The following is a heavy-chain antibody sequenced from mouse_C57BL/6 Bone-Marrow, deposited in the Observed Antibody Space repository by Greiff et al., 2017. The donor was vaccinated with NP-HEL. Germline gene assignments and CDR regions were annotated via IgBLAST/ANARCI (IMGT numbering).Heavy chain of an antibody. D-gene: IGHD2-10*02. CDR3: AREGYGYGDWYFDV. J-gene: IGHJ1*03. CDR1: GYTFTSYW. CDR2: IDPSDSYT. Sequence: QVQLQQPGAELVKPGASVKLSCKASGYTFTSYWMQWVKQRPGQGLEWIGEIDPSDSYTNYNQKFKGKATLTVDTSSSTAYMQLSSLTSEDSAVYYCAREGYGYGDWYFDVWGTGTTVTVSS. V-gene: IGHV1-50*01.